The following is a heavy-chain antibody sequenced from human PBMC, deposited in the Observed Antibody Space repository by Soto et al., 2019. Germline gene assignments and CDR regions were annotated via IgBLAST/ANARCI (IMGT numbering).Heavy chain of an antibody. CDR1: GFTFSSYA. CDR3: AKEADIVATPYGGFDY. J-gene: IGHJ4*02. Sequence: EVQLLESGGGLVQPGGSLRLSCAASGFTFSSYAMSWVRQAPGKGLEWVSAISGSDGSTYYADSAKGRFTISRDNSKNTSYLQMNSLRAEDTAVYYCAKEADIVATPYGGFDYWGQGTLVTVSS. D-gene: IGHD5-12*01. CDR2: ISGSDGST. V-gene: IGHV3-23*01.